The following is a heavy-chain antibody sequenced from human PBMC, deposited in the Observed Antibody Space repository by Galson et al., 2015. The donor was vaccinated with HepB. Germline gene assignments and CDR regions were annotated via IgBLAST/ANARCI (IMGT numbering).Heavy chain of an antibody. CDR1: GFTFSSYA. V-gene: IGHV3-30*04. J-gene: IGHJ3*02. CDR2: ISYDGSNK. CDR3: AREFGVNYGGAFDI. D-gene: IGHD4-23*01. Sequence: SLRLSCAASGFTFSSYAMHWVRQAPGKGLEWVAVISYDGSNKYYADSVKGRFTISRDNSKNTMYLQMNSLRAEDTAVYYCAREFGVNYGGAFDIWGQGTMVTVSS.